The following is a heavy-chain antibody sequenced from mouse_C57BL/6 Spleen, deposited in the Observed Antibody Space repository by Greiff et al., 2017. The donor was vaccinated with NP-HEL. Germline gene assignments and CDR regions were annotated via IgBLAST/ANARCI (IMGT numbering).Heavy chain of an antibody. D-gene: IGHD1-1*01. CDR2: IYPRSGNT. V-gene: IGHV1-81*01. Sequence: QVQLQQSGAELARPGASVKLSCKASGYTFTSYGISWVKQRTGQGLEWIGEIYPRSGNTYYNEKFKGKATLTADKSSSTAYMELRSLTSEDSAVYFCARDYGSLYWYFDVWGTGTTVTVSS. CDR1: GYTFTSYG. CDR3: ARDYGSLYWYFDV. J-gene: IGHJ1*03.